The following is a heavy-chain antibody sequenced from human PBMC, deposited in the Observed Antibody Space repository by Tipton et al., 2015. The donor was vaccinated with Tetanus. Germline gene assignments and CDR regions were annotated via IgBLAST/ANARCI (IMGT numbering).Heavy chain of an antibody. CDR3: AKRGVYSSGWYYYFDY. CDR1: GFTFSSYA. J-gene: IGHJ4*02. Sequence: SLRLSCAASGFTFSSYAMSWVRQAPGKGLEWVSAISGSGGSTYYADSVKGRFTISRDNSKNTLYLQMNSLRAEDTAVYYCAKRGVYSSGWYYYFDYWGQGTLVTVSS. V-gene: IGHV3-23*01. CDR2: ISGSGGST. D-gene: IGHD6-19*01.